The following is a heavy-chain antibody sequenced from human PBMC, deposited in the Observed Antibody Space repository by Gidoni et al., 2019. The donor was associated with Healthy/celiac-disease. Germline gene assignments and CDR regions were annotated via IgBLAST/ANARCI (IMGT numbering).Heavy chain of an antibody. CDR3: ARDGDGEGGYSIRFDP. CDR1: GYPFTGYY. V-gene: IGHV1-2*02. Sequence: QVQLVQSGAEVKKPGASVKVSCKASGYPFTGYYMHWVRQAPGQGLEWMGWINPNSGGTNYAQKFQGRVTMTRDTSISTAYMELSRLRSDDTAVYYCARDGDGEGGYSIRFDPWGQGTLVTVSS. J-gene: IGHJ5*02. CDR2: INPNSGGT. D-gene: IGHD3-22*01.